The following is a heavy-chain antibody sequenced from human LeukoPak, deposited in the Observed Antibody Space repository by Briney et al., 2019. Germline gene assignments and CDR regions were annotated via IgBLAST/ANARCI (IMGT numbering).Heavy chain of an antibody. D-gene: IGHD2-21*01. Sequence: GGSLRLSCAASGFTFDRHYMTWVRQAPGKGLEWVANIRQDGSVKNYADSVKGRFTISRDNSKNTLYLQMNSPRAEDTAVYYCAKEMVVGNISRDYWGQGTLVTVSS. CDR3: AKEMVVGNISRDY. J-gene: IGHJ4*02. CDR2: IRQDGSVK. CDR1: GFTFDRHY. V-gene: IGHV3-7*03.